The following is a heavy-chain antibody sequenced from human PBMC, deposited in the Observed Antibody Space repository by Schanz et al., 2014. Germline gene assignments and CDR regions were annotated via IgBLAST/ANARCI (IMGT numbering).Heavy chain of an antibody. CDR3: ARNRGSGGQNWYFDL. J-gene: IGHJ2*01. V-gene: IGHV3-11*05. D-gene: IGHD1-26*01. Sequence: VQLVESGGGLVKPGGSLRLSCAASGFSFSDYYMSWIRQAPGKGLEWISFINTGSNYINYADSVKGRFTISRDNTKNSLFLQLNSLRADDTAVYYCARNRGSGGQNWYFDLWGRGTLVTVSS. CDR1: GFSFSDYY. CDR2: INTGSNYI.